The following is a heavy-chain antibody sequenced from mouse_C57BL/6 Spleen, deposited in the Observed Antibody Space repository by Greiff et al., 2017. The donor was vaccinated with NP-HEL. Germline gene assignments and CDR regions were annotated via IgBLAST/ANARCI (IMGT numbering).Heavy chain of an antibody. CDR1: GFTFSSYA. CDR3: AREGYGSSYVGFAY. D-gene: IGHD1-1*01. J-gene: IGHJ3*01. V-gene: IGHV5-4*01. Sequence: EVKLVESGGGLVKPGGSLKLSCEASGFTFSSYAMSWVRQTPEKRLEWVATISAGGSYTYYPDNVKGRVTLSRDKAKNNPYLQISQLSSEDTALYYCAREGYGSSYVGFAYWGQGTLVTVSA. CDR2: ISAGGSYT.